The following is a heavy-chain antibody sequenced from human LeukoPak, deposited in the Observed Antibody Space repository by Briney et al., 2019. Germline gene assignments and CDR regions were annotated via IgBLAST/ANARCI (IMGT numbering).Heavy chain of an antibody. J-gene: IGHJ4*02. V-gene: IGHV5-51*01. CDR1: GYSFTSYW. CDR3: ARQRDIVLMPLGPLDY. CDR2: IYPGDSDT. D-gene: IGHD2-8*01. Sequence: GESLKISCKGSGYSFTSYWIGWVRQMPGKGLECMGIIYPGDSDTRYSPSFQGQVTISADKSISTAYLQWSSLKASDTAMYYCARQRDIVLMPLGPLDYWGQGTLVTVSS.